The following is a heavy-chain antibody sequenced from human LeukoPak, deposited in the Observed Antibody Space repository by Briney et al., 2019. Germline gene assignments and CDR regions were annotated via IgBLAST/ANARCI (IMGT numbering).Heavy chain of an antibody. CDR2: ISSSSSYI. CDR3: ARDLGFFDAFDI. D-gene: IGHD3-10*01. V-gene: IGHV3-21*01. CDR1: GFTFSSYS. J-gene: IGHJ3*02. Sequence: GGSLRLSGAASGFTFSSYSMNWVRKAPGKGLEWVSSISSSSSYIYYADSVKGRFTISRDNAKNSLYLQMNSLRAEDTAVYYCARDLGFFDAFDIWGQGTMVTVSS.